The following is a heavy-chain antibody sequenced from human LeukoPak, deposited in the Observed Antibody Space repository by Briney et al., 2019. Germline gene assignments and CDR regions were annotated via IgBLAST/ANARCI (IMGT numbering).Heavy chain of an antibody. Sequence: GSLRLSCAASGFTFSSYWMHWVRQPPGAGLEWIGSVYQGGTTYYNPSLKSRVTTSVDMSKNQFSLRLRPVTAADTAVYYCARIFIRNGYSSYFDCWGQGTLVTVSS. D-gene: IGHD5-18*01. V-gene: IGHV4-38-2*01. J-gene: IGHJ4*02. CDR1: GFTFSSYW. CDR3: ARIFIRNGYSSYFDC. CDR2: VYQGGTT.